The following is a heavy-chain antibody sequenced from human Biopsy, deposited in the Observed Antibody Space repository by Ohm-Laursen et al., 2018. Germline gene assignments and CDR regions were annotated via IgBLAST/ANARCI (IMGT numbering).Heavy chain of an antibody. V-gene: IGHV4-59*01. Sequence: GTLSLTCTVSGDSISSDYWSWIRQTPGKGLEWIGYIYYSGSTNYNPSLKSRVTISVDTSKYQFSLRLNSVTAADTAVYYCARATNSTGWPYYYFYGMDVWGQGTTVTVSS. D-gene: IGHD2/OR15-2a*01. CDR3: ARATNSTGWPYYYFYGMDV. J-gene: IGHJ6*02. CDR2: IYYSGST. CDR1: GDSISSDY.